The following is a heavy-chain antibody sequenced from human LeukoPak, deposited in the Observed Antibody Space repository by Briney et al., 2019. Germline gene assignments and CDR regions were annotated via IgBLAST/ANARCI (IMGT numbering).Heavy chain of an antibody. Sequence: PSETLSLTCTVSGGSISSYYWSWIRQPPGKGLEWIGYIYYSGSTNYNPSLKSRVTISVDTSKNQFSLKLSSVTAADTAVYYCARGGIVGATHWYFDLWGRGTLVTVSS. J-gene: IGHJ2*01. CDR2: IYYSGST. D-gene: IGHD1-26*01. CDR1: GGSISSYY. V-gene: IGHV4-59*08. CDR3: ARGGIVGATHWYFDL.